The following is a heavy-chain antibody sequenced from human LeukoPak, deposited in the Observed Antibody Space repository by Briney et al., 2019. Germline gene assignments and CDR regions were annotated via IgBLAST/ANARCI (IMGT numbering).Heavy chain of an antibody. Sequence: PGGPLRLSCSTSGFTFGDYAMSWVRQAPGKGLEWVGFIQAKAYGGATKYAASVNGRFSISRDDSQSIANLQMNDLKTEDTAVYYCTRAPYPCCSSSGCYLDYWGQGTLVTVSS. CDR1: GFTFGDYA. J-gene: IGHJ4*02. CDR3: TRAPYPCCSSSGCYLDY. CDR2: IQAKAYGGAT. D-gene: IGHD2-2*01. V-gene: IGHV3-49*04.